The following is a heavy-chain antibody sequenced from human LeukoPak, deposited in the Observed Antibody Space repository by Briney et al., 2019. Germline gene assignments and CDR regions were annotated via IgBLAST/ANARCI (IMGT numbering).Heavy chain of an antibody. CDR3: ARARDPNSGSWFSDS. J-gene: IGHJ4*02. D-gene: IGHD6-13*01. Sequence: GGSLRLSCAASGFTFSSFNMNWVRQTPGKGLEWVSYISSSSTIYYADSVKGRFTISRDNAKNSLYLQMNSLRDEDTAVYYCARARDPNSGSWFSDSWGQGTLVTVSS. CDR1: GFTFSSFN. V-gene: IGHV3-48*02. CDR2: ISSSSTI.